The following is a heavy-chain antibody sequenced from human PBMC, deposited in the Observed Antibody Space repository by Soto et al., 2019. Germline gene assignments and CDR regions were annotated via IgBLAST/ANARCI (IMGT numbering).Heavy chain of an antibody. J-gene: IGHJ5*02. Sequence: GGSLRLSCAASGFTFSSYWMHWVRQAPGKGLVWVSRINSDGSTIEYADSVKGRFTISRDNAKNTLYLQMSSLRAEDTAVYYCARDHYSGNYGNWFDPWGQGTLVTVSS. CDR1: GFTFSSYW. CDR3: ARDHYSGNYGNWFDP. D-gene: IGHD1-26*01. CDR2: INSDGSTI. V-gene: IGHV3-74*01.